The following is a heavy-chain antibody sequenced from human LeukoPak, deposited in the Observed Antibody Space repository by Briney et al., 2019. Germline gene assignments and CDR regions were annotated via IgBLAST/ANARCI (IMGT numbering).Heavy chain of an antibody. CDR2: ISAYNGNT. Sequence: GGSLRLSCAASGFTFSSYAMSWVRQAPGQGLEWMGWISAYNGNTNYAQKLQGRVTMTTDTSTSTAYMELRSLRSDDTAVYYCAREFSGSYYRPVDYWGQGTLVTVSS. D-gene: IGHD3-10*01. CDR1: GFTFSSYA. CDR3: AREFSGSYYRPVDY. V-gene: IGHV1-18*01. J-gene: IGHJ4*02.